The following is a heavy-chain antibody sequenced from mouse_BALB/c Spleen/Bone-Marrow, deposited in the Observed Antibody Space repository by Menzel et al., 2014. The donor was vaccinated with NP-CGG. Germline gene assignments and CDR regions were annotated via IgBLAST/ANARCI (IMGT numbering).Heavy chain of an antibody. Sequence: EVQLQQSGPDLVKPGASVQTSCKASGYSFXGYYLHWVKQSQGQSLEWIGRVNPNNGGTGYNQKFKGKAILAVDKSSSTAYMELRSLTSEDSAVYYCARLEHHYGYYFDYWGQGTTLTVSS. D-gene: IGHD1-2*01. CDR2: VNPNNGGT. CDR1: GYSFXGYY. J-gene: IGHJ2*01. V-gene: IGHV1-34*01. CDR3: ARLEHHYGYYFDY.